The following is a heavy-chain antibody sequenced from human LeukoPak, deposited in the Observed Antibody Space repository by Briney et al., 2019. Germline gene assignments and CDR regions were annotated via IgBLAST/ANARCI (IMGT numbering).Heavy chain of an antibody. D-gene: IGHD3-9*01. Sequence: QPSETLSLTCTVSGGSISSYYWSWIRQPPGKGLEWIGYIYYSGSTNYNPSLKSRVTISVDTSKNQFSLKLSSVTAADTAVYYCAREGTNYDILTGYFYDAFDIWGQGTMVTVSS. V-gene: IGHV4-59*01. J-gene: IGHJ3*02. CDR3: AREGTNYDILTGYFYDAFDI. CDR2: IYYSGST. CDR1: GGSISSYY.